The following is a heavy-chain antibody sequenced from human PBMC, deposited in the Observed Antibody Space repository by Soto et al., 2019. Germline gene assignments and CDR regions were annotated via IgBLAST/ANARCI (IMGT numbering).Heavy chain of an antibody. J-gene: IGHJ4*02. V-gene: IGHV4-61*03. CDR1: GASVSSSRHY. CDR2: VHDTEYP. Sequence: QVQLQGSGPGLVRPSETLSLACTVSGASVSSSRHYWGWVRQPPGEGLEYIGYVHDTEYPKNNPSLKSRVAISMDTSKTHFSLRLTSVTATETAVYYCASDHVTSLIRDWGQGILVTVSS. CDR3: ASDHVTSLIRD. D-gene: IGHD2-21*01.